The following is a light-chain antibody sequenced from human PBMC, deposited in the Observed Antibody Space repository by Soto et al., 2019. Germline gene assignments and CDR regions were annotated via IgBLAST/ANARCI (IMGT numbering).Light chain of an antibody. CDR2: KAS. Sequence: DIQRPESPSSLSASVGARVTITCRAGQTISSWLAWYQQKPGKAPKLLIYKASTLKSGVPSRFSGSGSGTEFTLTISSLQPDDFATYYCQHYNSYSEAFGQGTKVAIK. CDR1: QTISSW. V-gene: IGKV1-5*03. CDR3: QHYNSYSEA. J-gene: IGKJ1*01.